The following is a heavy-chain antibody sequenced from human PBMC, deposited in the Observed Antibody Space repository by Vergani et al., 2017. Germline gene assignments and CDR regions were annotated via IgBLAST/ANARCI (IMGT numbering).Heavy chain of an antibody. J-gene: IGHJ5*02. V-gene: IGHV3-74*01. CDR2: MNGDGDTI. Sequence: EVELVESGGGLVQPGGSLRLSCAASGFTFNEYWMHWARQVPGKALVWVSGMNGDGDTISYADSVKGRFTISRDNAKNTLFLQMNSLRAEDTAVYYCARARKFRFGVVWENWFDPWGQGTLVTVSS. CDR3: ARARKFRFGVVWENWFDP. CDR1: GFTFNEYW. D-gene: IGHD3-3*01.